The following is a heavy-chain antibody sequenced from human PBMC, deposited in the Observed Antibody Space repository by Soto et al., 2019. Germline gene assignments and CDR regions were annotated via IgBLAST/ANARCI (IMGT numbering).Heavy chain of an antibody. CDR2: IMPFFGSG. D-gene: IGHD3-22*01. V-gene: IGHV1-69*01. CDR1: RGTFTNYA. Sequence: QVYLVQSGAEVKKPGSSVKVSCKALRGTFTNYAFSWVRQAPGQGLEWMGGIMPFFGSGNYAQKFQGRINITADESTSSVYWELTSLRSEDTAVYYCARDRAGYYSHFVYWGQGTLVTVSS. J-gene: IGHJ4*02. CDR3: ARDRAGYYSHFVY.